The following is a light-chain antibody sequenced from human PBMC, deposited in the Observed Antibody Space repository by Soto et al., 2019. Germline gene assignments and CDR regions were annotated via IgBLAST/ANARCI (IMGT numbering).Light chain of an antibody. Sequence: QSALTQPPSVSGSPGQSVTISCSGTIDDVTAYYRVSWYQQTPGTAPKLMIYDVSNRPSGVPDRFSGSRSGNTASLTISGLQAEDEGDYYCSSYAGSSIYVFGTGTKVTVL. CDR2: DVS. V-gene: IGLV2-18*02. J-gene: IGLJ1*01. CDR3: SSYAGSSIYV. CDR1: IDDVTAYYR.